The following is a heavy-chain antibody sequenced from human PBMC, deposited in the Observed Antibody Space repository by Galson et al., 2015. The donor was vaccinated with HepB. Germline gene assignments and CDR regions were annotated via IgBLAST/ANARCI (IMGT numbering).Heavy chain of an antibody. D-gene: IGHD4-17*01. CDR2: ISYDGSNK. CDR3: ANDPQISGDYFSPSGY. J-gene: IGHJ4*02. Sequence: SLRLSCAASGFTFSSYAMHWVRQAPGKGLEWVAVISYDGSNKYYADSVKGRFTISRDNSKNTLYLQMNSLRAEDTAVYYCANDPQISGDYFSPSGYWGQGTLVTVSS. V-gene: IGHV3-30*18. CDR1: GFTFSSYA.